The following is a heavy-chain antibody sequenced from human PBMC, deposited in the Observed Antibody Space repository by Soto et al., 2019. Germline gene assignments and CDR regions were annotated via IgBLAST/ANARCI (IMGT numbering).Heavy chain of an antibody. CDR2: IYYSGST. Sequence: SETLSLTCTVSGGSISSGGYYWSWIRQHPGKGLEWIGYIYYSGSTYYNPSLKSRVTISVDTSKNQFSLKLSSVTAADTAVYYCARVFSDSSSFFDPWGQGTLVTXSS. V-gene: IGHV4-31*03. J-gene: IGHJ5*02. D-gene: IGHD6-13*01. CDR3: ARVFSDSSSFFDP. CDR1: GGSISSGGYY.